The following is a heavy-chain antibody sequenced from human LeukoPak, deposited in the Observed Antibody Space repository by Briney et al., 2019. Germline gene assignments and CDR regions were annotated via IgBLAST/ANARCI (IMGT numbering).Heavy chain of an antibody. CDR3: AKLRSSGWYPPPHFDY. CDR2: ISWNSGSI. Sequence: PGRSLRLSCAASGFTFDVYAMHWVRQAPGKGLEWVSGISWNSGSIGYADSVKGRFTISRDNAKNSLYLQMNSLRAEDTALYYCAKLRSSGWYPPPHFDYWGQGTLVTVSS. CDR1: GFTFDVYA. J-gene: IGHJ4*02. D-gene: IGHD6-19*01. V-gene: IGHV3-9*01.